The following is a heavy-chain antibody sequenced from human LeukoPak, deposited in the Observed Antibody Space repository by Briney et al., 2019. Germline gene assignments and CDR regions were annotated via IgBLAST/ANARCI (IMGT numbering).Heavy chain of an antibody. D-gene: IGHD1-26*01. CDR1: GFTFDGYA. CDR3: ANAHSSSGSVDY. V-gene: IGHV3-43*02. Sequence: GGSLRLSCAASGFTFDGYAMYWVRQAPGKGLECVSLISGDGGTTYYADSVKGRFTISRDNSKNSLYLQMNSLRTEDTALYYCANAHSSSGSVDYWGQGTLVTVSS. J-gene: IGHJ4*02. CDR2: ISGDGGTT.